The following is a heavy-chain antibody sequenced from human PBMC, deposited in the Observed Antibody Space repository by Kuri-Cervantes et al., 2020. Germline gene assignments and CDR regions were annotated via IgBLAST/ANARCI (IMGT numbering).Heavy chain of an antibody. D-gene: IGHD6-19*01. Sequence: GESLKISCAASGFTFNTYWMSWVRQAPGKGLEWVANIKHDETETYYVDSVKGRSTTSRDNSKNTLYLQMNSLRAEDTAVYYCAKDHRSVAGRFDYWGQGTLVTVSS. CDR1: GFTFNTYW. CDR3: AKDHRSVAGRFDY. J-gene: IGHJ4*02. V-gene: IGHV3-7*03. CDR2: IKHDETET.